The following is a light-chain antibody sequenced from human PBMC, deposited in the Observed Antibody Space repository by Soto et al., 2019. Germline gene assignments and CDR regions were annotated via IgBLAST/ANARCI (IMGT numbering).Light chain of an antibody. V-gene: IGKV1-9*01. J-gene: IGKJ5*01. Sequence: IRMTQSPSSFSASTGDRFTITCRASQGIRSYLGWYQKKKGKAPKLPIFAASTLQSGAPSRLRGSGSGTEFTLTISSLQPEDFATYYCQQLNSSTITFGHGTRLEIK. CDR2: AAS. CDR1: QGIRSY. CDR3: QQLNSSTIT.